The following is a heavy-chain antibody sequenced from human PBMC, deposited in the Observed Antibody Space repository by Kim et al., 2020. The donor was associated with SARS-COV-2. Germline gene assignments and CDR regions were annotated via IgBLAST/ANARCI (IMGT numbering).Heavy chain of an antibody. Sequence: ASVKVSCKASGYTFTSYYMHWVRQAPGQGLEWMGIINPSGGSTSYAQKFQGRVTMTRDTSTSTVYMELSSLRSEDTAVYYCARDIGVVPAAANWFDPWGQGTLVTVSS. V-gene: IGHV1-46*01. CDR2: INPSGGST. D-gene: IGHD2-2*01. CDR3: ARDIGVVPAAANWFDP. CDR1: GYTFTSYY. J-gene: IGHJ5*02.